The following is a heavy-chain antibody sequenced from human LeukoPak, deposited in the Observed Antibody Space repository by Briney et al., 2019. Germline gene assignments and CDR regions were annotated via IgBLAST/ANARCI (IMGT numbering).Heavy chain of an antibody. CDR1: GDSISSSSYY. J-gene: IGHJ4*02. CDR3: ARDLQFGSGSY. D-gene: IGHD3-10*01. CDR2: IFYSGNT. Sequence: SETLSLTCTVSGDSISSSSYYWGWIRQPPRKGLEWIGSIFYSGNTYYNPSLKSRVTISVDTSKNQFSLKLSSVTAADTAVYYCARDLQFGSGSYWGQGTLVTVSS. V-gene: IGHV4-39*07.